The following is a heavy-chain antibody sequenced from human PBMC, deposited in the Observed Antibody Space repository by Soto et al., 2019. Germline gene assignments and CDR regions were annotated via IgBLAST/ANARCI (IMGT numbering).Heavy chain of an antibody. CDR3: ARSHGGVWSGYYWFDP. Sequence: QVQLQESGPGLVKPSGTLSLTCAVSGGAISSSNWWSWVRQPPGKGLEWIGEIYHSGSTNYNPSLKRRVTISVDKYKNQFSLKLSAVTAADTAVYYCARSHGGVWSGYYWFDPWGQGTLVTVSS. CDR1: GGAISSSNW. CDR2: IYHSGST. D-gene: IGHD3-3*01. J-gene: IGHJ5*02. V-gene: IGHV4-4*02.